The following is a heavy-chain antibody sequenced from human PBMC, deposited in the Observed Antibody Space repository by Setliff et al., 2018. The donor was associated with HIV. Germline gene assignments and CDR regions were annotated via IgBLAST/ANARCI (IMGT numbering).Heavy chain of an antibody. CDR2: INPNSGGT. Sequence: ASVKVSCKASGYSFTGYYMHWVRQAPGQGLEWMGRINPNSGGTNYAQKFQGRVTMTRDTSISTAYMELSRLRSDDTAVYYCARDEVIEVAGDFDNWGQGTLVPVSS. CDR3: ARDEVIEVAGDFDN. V-gene: IGHV1-2*06. J-gene: IGHJ4*02. CDR1: GYSFTGYY. D-gene: IGHD6-19*01.